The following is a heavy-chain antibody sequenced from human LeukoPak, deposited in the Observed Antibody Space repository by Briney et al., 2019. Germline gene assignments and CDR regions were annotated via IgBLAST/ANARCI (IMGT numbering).Heavy chain of an antibody. Sequence: SETLSLTCTVSGGSISSYYWNWIRQPAGKGLEWIGRIYTSGSTNYNPSLKSRVTMSVDTSKNQFSLKLSSVTAADTAVYYCARDLHCDERVRGVMNDYWGQGTLVTVSS. V-gene: IGHV4-4*07. D-gene: IGHD3-10*01. CDR3: ARDLHCDERVRGVMNDY. CDR2: IYTSGST. J-gene: IGHJ4*02. CDR1: GGSISSYY.